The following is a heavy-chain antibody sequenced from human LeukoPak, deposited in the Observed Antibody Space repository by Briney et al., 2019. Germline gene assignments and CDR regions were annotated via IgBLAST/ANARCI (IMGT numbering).Heavy chain of an antibody. CDR1: GFTVSSNY. D-gene: IGHD1-1*01. Sequence: GGSLRRSCAASGFTVSSNYMSWVRQAPGKGLEWVSVIYSGGSTYYADSVKGRFTISRDNSKNTLYLQMNSLRAEDTAVYYCARDRYSLFDYWGRGTLVTVSS. CDR3: ARDRYSLFDY. J-gene: IGHJ4*02. V-gene: IGHV3-66*01. CDR2: IYSGGST.